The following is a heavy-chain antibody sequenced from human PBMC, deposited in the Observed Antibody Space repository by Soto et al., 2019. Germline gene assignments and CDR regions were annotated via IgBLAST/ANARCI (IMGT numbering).Heavy chain of an antibody. CDR3: AKIYPIAAAGMDFHH. Sequence: EVQLLESGGGLVQPGGSLRLSCVASGFTFSIYALSWVRQAPGKGLEWVSAISGSGSSTFYADSVKGRFTISRDNSKSTLFLQMNSLRAEDTAVYYCAKIYPIAAAGMDFHHWGQGTLVTVSS. J-gene: IGHJ1*01. V-gene: IGHV3-23*01. CDR2: ISGSGSST. D-gene: IGHD6-13*01. CDR1: GFTFSIYA.